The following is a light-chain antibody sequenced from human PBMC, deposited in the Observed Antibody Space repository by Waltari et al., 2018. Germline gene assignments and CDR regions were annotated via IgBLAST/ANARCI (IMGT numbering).Light chain of an antibody. CDR2: DVS. CDR3: SSYTGSSTLV. J-gene: IGLJ2*01. CDR1: SSDVGGYNY. Sequence: QSALTQPASVSGSPGQSLTISCTGSSSDVGGYNYVSWYQKHPGKAPKLMIYDVSHRPSGVSNRFSGSKSGNTASLTISGLQAEDEADYYCSSYTGSSTLVFGGGTKLTVL. V-gene: IGLV2-14*03.